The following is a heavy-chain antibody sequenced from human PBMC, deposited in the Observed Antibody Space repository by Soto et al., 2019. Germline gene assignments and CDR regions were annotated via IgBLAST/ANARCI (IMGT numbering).Heavy chain of an antibody. CDR2: IKSKTDGGTT. CDR1: GFTFSNAW. J-gene: IGHJ6*02. Sequence: GGSLRLSCAASGFTFSNAWMNWVRQAPGKGLEWVGRIKSKTDGGTTDYAAPVKGRFTISRDDSKNTLYLQMNSLKTEVTAVYYCTTDYEVYYGSGSYFSYYYYYGMDVWGQGTTVTVSS. D-gene: IGHD3-10*01. CDR3: TTDYEVYYGSGSYFSYYYYYGMDV. V-gene: IGHV3-15*07.